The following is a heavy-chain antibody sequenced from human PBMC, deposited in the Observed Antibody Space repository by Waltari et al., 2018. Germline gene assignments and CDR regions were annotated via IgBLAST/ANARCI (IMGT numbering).Heavy chain of an antibody. CDR1: GYTFTSYY. V-gene: IGHV1-46*01. Sequence: QVQLVQSGAEVKKPGASVKVSCKASGYTFTSYYMHWVRQAPGQGLEWMGIINPSGGSTRYAQKFQGRVTMTRDTSTSTVYMELSSLRSEDTAVYYCARLPQEVDGMDVWGQGTTVTVSS. J-gene: IGHJ6*02. CDR3: ARLPQEVDGMDV. CDR2: INPSGGST.